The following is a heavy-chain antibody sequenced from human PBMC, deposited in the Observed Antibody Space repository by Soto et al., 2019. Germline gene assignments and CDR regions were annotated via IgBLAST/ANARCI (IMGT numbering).Heavy chain of an antibody. CDR1: GFTFSDYY. J-gene: IGHJ4*02. CDR3: ARDHHRYSGYDYVDY. Sequence: QVQLVESGGGLVKPGGSLRLSCAASGFTFSDYYMSWIRQAPGKGLEWVSYISSSSSYTNYADSVKGRFTISRDNATTSLYLQMTSLRAADTAVYYCARDHHRYSGYDYVDYWGQGNLVTVSS. CDR2: ISSSSSYT. D-gene: IGHD5-12*01. V-gene: IGHV3-11*05.